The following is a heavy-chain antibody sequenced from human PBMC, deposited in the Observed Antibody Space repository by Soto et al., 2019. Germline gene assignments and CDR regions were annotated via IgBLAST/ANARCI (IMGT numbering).Heavy chain of an antibody. CDR1: GGTFSSYA. CDR3: ARDGTSGSYGVR. CDR2: IIPIFGTA. D-gene: IGHD1-26*01. V-gene: IGHV1-69*12. Sequence: QVQLVQSGAEVKKPRSSVKVSCKASGGTFSSYAISWVRQAPGEGLEWMGGIIPIFGTANYAQKYQGRVTISADVSTSTAYMELSSLRSEDTAVYYCARDGTSGSYGVRWGQGIMVTVSS. J-gene: IGHJ3*01.